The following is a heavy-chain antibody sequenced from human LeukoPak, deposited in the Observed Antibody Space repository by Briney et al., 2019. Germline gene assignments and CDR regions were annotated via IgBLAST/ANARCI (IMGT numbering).Heavy chain of an antibody. J-gene: IGHJ4*02. CDR3: ARLGDILTGYYWGAFDY. CDR1: GGSISSYY. V-gene: IGHV4-59*08. D-gene: IGHD3-9*01. Sequence: SETLSLTCTVSGGSISSYYWSWIRQPPGKGLEWIGYIYYSGSTNYNPSLKSRVTISVDTSKNQFPLKLSSVTAADTAVYYCARLGDILTGYYWGAFDYWGQGTLVTVSS. CDR2: IYYSGST.